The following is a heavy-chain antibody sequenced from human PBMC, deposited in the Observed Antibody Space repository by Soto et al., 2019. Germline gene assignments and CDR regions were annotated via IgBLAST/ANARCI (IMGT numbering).Heavy chain of an antibody. CDR3: ARRFPYRSSLEFDY. D-gene: IGHD6-6*01. V-gene: IGHV3-53*01. CDR1: GFTVSSNY. J-gene: IGHJ4*02. CDR2: IYSGGST. Sequence: EVQLVESGGGLIQPGGSLRLSCAASGFTVSSNYMSWVRQAPGKGLEWVSVIYSGGSTYYADSVKGRFTISRDNSKNTLYLQMNSLRAEGTAVYYCARRFPYRSSLEFDYWGQGTLVTVSS.